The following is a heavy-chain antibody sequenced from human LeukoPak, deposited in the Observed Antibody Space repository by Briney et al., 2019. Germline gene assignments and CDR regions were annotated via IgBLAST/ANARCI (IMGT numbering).Heavy chain of an antibody. D-gene: IGHD3-16*01. CDR2: AYYRSKWYI. CDR1: GDSVSSYSAI. J-gene: IGHJ6*02. CDR3: ARGAFGGIKDGMDV. Sequence: SQTLSLTCAISGDSVSSYSAIWNWIRHSPPRGLKWLGRAYYRSKWYIEYAASVKSRITINPDTSKNQFSLHLNSVTPEDTAVYYCARGAFGGIKDGMDVWGQGTTVTVSS. V-gene: IGHV6-1*01.